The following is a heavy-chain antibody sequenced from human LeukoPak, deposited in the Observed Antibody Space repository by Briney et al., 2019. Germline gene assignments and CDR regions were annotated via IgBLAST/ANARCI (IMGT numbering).Heavy chain of an antibody. CDR1: GYTFITHG. D-gene: IGHD3-9*01. V-gene: IGHV1-18*01. J-gene: IGHJ4*02. CDR2: ISAYNGNT. CDR3: ARDDILTGSYPPFDF. Sequence: ASVKVSCKASGYTFITHGLTWVRQAPGQGLEWMGWISAYNGNTIYAQTLQDRLTMTTDTSTSTAYMELRSLRSDDTAVYYCARDDILTGSYPPFDFWGQGTLVTVAS.